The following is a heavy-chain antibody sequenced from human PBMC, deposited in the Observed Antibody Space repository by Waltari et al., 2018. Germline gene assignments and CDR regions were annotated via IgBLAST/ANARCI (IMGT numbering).Heavy chain of an antibody. J-gene: IGHJ4*02. CDR1: GFPFITSW. D-gene: IGHD3-3*01. CDR3: ARCGDFWHTLGY. V-gene: IGHV3-7*01. Sequence: EVQLVESGGGLVQPGGSLRLPCAASGFPFITSWMSWVRQAPGKGLEWVANIKQDGSEKYYVDSVKGRFTISRDNAKNSLYLQMNSLRAEDTAVYYCARCGDFWHTLGYWGQGTLVTVSS. CDR2: IKQDGSEK.